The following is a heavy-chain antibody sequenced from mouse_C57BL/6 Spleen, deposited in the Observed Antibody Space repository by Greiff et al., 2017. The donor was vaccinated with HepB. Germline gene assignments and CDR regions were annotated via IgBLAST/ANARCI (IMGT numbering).Heavy chain of an antibody. J-gene: IGHJ3*01. CDR3: ARGYYGSSPLFAY. Sequence: VHVKQSGAELVKPGASVKLSCTASGFNIKDYYMHWVKQRTEQGLEWIGRIDPEDGETKYAPKFQGKATITADTSSNTAYLQLSSLTSEDTAVYYCARGYYGSSPLFAYWGQGTLVTVSA. CDR2: IDPEDGET. D-gene: IGHD1-1*01. CDR1: GFNIKDYY. V-gene: IGHV14-2*01.